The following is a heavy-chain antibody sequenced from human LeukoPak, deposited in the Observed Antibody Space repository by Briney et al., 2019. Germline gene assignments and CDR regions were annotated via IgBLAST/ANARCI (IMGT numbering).Heavy chain of an antibody. V-gene: IGHV3-11*01. CDR3: SRGGAHGMDA. D-gene: IGHD1-26*01. CDR2: ISGVADVI. J-gene: IGHJ6*02. CDR1: GFTFNDYY. Sequence: GGSLRLSCAASGFTFNDYYMTWIRQVPGKGLEWVSYISGVADVIYYADSVKGRFTISRDNAKSSVYFQMSSLRAEDTALYYRSRGGAHGMDAWGQGTTVTVSS.